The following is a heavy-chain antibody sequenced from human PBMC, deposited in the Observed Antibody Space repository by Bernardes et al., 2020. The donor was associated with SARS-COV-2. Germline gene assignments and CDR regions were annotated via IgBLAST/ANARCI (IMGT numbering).Heavy chain of an antibody. Sequence: GSLRLSCAASGFSFSNYAMNWVRQAPGKGLEWVSSLSDTGDSTHYADSVKGRFTISRDNSKSTLFLLMNSLRAEDTAVYYCVKEHYFYDSSGYREYLDYWGQGTLVTVSS. CDR3: VKEHYFYDSSGYREYLDY. V-gene: IGHV3-23*01. J-gene: IGHJ4*02. D-gene: IGHD3-22*01. CDR1: GFSFSNYA. CDR2: LSDTGDST.